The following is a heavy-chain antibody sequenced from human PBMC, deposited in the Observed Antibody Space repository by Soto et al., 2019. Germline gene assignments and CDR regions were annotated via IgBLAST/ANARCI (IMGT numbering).Heavy chain of an antibody. Sequence: ASVKVSCKASGYTFPSYDINWVRQATGQGLEWMGWMNPNSGNTGYAQKFQGRVTMTRNTSISTAYMELSSLRSDDTAVYYCARDRAYDSSGYPDFGMDVWGQGTTVTVSS. J-gene: IGHJ6*02. CDR1: GYTFPSYD. D-gene: IGHD3-22*01. CDR3: ARDRAYDSSGYPDFGMDV. V-gene: IGHV1-8*01. CDR2: MNPNSGNT.